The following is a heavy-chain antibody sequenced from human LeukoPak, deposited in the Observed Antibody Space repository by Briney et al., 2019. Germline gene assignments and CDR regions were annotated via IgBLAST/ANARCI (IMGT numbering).Heavy chain of an antibody. D-gene: IGHD1-7*01. Sequence: QPGGSLRLSCAASGFSISSYEMNWVRQAPGKGLEWVSHISSSGSTIWYADSVKGRFTISRDNAKNPLYLQMNSLRAEDTAVYYCARVELAPYYYYMDVWGKGTTVTVSS. CDR1: GFSISSYE. CDR2: ISSSGSTI. CDR3: ARVELAPYYYYMDV. V-gene: IGHV3-48*03. J-gene: IGHJ6*03.